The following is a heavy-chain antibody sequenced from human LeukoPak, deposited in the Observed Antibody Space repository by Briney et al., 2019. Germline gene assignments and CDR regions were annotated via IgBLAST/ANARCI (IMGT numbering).Heavy chain of an antibody. Sequence: PGRSLRLSCAASGFTFSSYAMHWVRQAPGKGLEWVAVISYDGSNKYYADSVKGRFTISRDNAKNSLYLQMNSLRAEDTAVYYCARHLGDYYDFWSGYYTGAFDYWGQGTLVTVSS. J-gene: IGHJ4*02. V-gene: IGHV3-30-3*01. CDR3: ARHLGDYYDFWSGYYTGAFDY. CDR2: ISYDGSNK. CDR1: GFTFSSYA. D-gene: IGHD3-3*01.